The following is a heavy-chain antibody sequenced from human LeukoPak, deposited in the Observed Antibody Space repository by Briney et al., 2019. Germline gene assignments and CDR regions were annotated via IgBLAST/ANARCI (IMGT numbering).Heavy chain of an antibody. CDR3: ARFSTFRGSSGYCLDY. J-gene: IGHJ4*02. Sequence: SETLSLTRSVSGGSISSYYWSWIRQPPGKGLEWLGHIYSSGSTTDNPSLKSRVTISVDTSKNQLSLKLKSVTHADTAGYYFARFSTFRGSSGYCLDYWGQGSLVSVSS. CDR2: IYSSGST. V-gene: IGHV4-59*01. CDR1: GGSISSYY. D-gene: IGHD3-22*01.